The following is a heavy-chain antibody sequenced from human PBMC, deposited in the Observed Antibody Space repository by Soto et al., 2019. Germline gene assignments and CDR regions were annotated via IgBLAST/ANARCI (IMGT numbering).Heavy chain of an antibody. V-gene: IGHV5-51*01. CDR2: IYPGDSDT. D-gene: IGHD3-10*01. CDR1: GYSFTSYW. CDR3: AIPPLLWFGDLARMDV. Sequence: GESLKISCKGSGYSFTSYWIGWVRQMPGKGLEWMGIIYPGDSDTRYSPSFQGQVTISADKSISTAYLQWSSLKASDTAMYYCAIPPLLWFGDLARMDVWGQGTTVTVS. J-gene: IGHJ6*02.